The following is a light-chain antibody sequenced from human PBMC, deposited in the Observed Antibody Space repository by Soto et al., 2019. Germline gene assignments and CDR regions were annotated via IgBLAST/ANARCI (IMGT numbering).Light chain of an antibody. CDR1: SSSIGSNY. CDR2: RDN. CDR3: AAWDDSLTGAL. V-gene: IGLV1-47*01. Sequence: QSVLTQPPSASGTPGQRVTISCSGSSSSIGSNYVYWYRQFPGTAPKLLIHRDNQRPSGVPDRFAGSKSGSSASLAISGLRSEDEADYYCAAWDDSLTGALFGGGTKLTVL. J-gene: IGLJ2*01.